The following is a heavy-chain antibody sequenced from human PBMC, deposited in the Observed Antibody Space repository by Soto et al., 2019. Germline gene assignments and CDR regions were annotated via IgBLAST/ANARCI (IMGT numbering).Heavy chain of an antibody. Sequence: SVKVSCKASGFTFTSSAVQWVRQARGQRLEWIGWIVVGSGSTNYAQKFQERVTITRDMSTSTAYMELSSLRSEDTAVYYCAAAGTGNYYGMDVWGQGTTVTVSS. J-gene: IGHJ6*02. V-gene: IGHV1-58*01. CDR3: AAAGTGNYYGMDV. D-gene: IGHD3-10*01. CDR1: GFTFTSSA. CDR2: IVVGSGST.